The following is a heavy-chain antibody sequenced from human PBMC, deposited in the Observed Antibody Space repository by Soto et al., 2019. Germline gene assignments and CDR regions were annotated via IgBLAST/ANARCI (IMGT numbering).Heavy chain of an antibody. CDR2: IIPIFGTA. CDR1: GGTFSSYA. J-gene: IGHJ6*02. Sequence: GASVKVSCRASGGTFSSYAISWVRQAPGQGLEWMGGIIPIFGTANYAQKFQGRVTITADESTSTAYMELSSLRSEDTAVYYCARIVGATPPYYYGMDVWGQGTTDTVSS. CDR3: ARIVGATPPYYYGMDV. V-gene: IGHV1-69*01. D-gene: IGHD1-26*01.